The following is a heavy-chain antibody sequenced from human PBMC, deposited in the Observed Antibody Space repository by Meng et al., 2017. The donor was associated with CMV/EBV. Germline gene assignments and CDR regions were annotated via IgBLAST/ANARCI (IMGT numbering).Heavy chain of an antibody. CDR3: ARIGLYPGRMYQLNAFDI. Sequence: GESLKISCAASEFTFSSYTMSWVRQAPGKGLEWVSSITPNSSYILYADSMKGRVTISRDNAKDPLYLQMNSLRAEDTAVYYCARIGLYPGRMYQLNAFDIWGQGTMVTVSS. D-gene: IGHD2-2*01. J-gene: IGHJ3*02. CDR1: EFTFSSYT. V-gene: IGHV3-21*06. CDR2: ITPNSSYI.